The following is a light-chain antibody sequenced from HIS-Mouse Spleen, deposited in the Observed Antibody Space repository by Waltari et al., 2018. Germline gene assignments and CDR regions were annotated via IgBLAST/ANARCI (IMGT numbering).Light chain of an antibody. CDR2: DAS. J-gene: IGKJ4*01. V-gene: IGKV1-33*01. CDR3: QQYDNLPPLT. CDR1: QDISNY. Sequence: DIQMTQSPSSLSASVGDRVTITCQASQDISNYLNGYQQKPGKAPKLLIYDASNLETGVPSRFSGSGSGTDFTFTISSLQPEDIATYYCQQYDNLPPLTFGGGTKVEIK.